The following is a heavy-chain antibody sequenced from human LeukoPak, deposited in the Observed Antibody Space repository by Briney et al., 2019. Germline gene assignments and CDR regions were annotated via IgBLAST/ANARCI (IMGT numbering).Heavy chain of an antibody. CDR3: ARGEAAAVAGTPPGY. V-gene: IGHV1-18*01. D-gene: IGHD6-19*01. CDR1: GYTFTSYG. Sequence: GASVKVSCKASGYTFTSYGISWVRQAPGQGLEWMGWISAYNGNTNYAQKLQGRVTMTTDTSTSTAYMELRSLRSDDTAVYYCARGEAAAVAGTPPGYWGQGTLVTVSS. CDR2: ISAYNGNT. J-gene: IGHJ4*02.